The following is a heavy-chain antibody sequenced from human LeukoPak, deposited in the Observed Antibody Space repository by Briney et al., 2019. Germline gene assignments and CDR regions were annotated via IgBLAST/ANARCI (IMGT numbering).Heavy chain of an antibody. J-gene: IGHJ4*02. CDR3: ARADKLGPTDY. CDR1: EYTFTGYY. Sequence: ASVKVSCKASEYTFTGYYMHWVRQTPGQGLEWMGWINPNSGGTNYAQKFQGRATMTRDTSISTAYMELSRLRSDDTAVYYCARADKLGPTDYWGQGTLVTVSS. D-gene: IGHD7-27*01. CDR2: INPNSGGT. V-gene: IGHV1-2*02.